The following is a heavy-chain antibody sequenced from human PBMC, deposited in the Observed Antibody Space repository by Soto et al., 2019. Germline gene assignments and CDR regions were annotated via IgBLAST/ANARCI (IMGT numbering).Heavy chain of an antibody. J-gene: IGHJ4*02. Sequence: ASVKVSCKASGYTFTIYSMHWVRQAPGQRLEWMGWINAGNGNTKYSQKFQGRVTITRDTSASTAYMELSSLRSEDTAVYYCARSIVVVTALDYWGQGTLVTVS. D-gene: IGHD2-21*02. CDR3: ARSIVVVTALDY. CDR1: GYTFTIYS. V-gene: IGHV1-3*01. CDR2: INAGNGNT.